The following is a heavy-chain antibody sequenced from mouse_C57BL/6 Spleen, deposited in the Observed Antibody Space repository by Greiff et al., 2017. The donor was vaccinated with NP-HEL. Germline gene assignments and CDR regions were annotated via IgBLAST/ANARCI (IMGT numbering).Heavy chain of an antibody. CDR2: INPNNGGT. Sequence: VQLHQSGPELVKPGASVKISCKASGYTFTDYYMNWVKQSHGKSLEWIGDINPNNGGTSYNQKFKGKATLTVDKSSSTAYMELRSLTSEDSAVYYCATGTNYAMDYWGQGTSVTVSS. CDR1: GYTFTDYY. CDR3: ATGTNYAMDY. J-gene: IGHJ4*01. V-gene: IGHV1-26*01. D-gene: IGHD4-1*01.